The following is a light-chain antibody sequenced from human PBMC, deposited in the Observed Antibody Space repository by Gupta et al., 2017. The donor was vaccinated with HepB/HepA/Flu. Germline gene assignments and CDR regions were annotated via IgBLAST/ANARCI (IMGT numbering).Light chain of an antibody. Sequence: EIVLTQSPATLSLSPGERVTLSCRASQSVGIFLAWYQHKVGQAPRLLIYDASNRAIGIPDRFSGSGSGTDFTLTSSSREPEDFAVYYWQHCGYSRTFGQGTKVESK. CDR3: QHCGYSRT. J-gene: IGKJ1*01. V-gene: IGKV3-11*01. CDR1: QSVGIF. CDR2: DAS.